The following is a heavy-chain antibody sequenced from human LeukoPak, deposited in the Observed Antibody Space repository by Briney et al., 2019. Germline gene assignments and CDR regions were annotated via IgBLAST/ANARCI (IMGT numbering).Heavy chain of an antibody. Sequence: PSETLSLTCTVSGGSISSGGYYWSWIRQHPGKGLEWIGYIYYSGSTYYNPSLKSRVTISVDTSKNQFSLKLSSVTAADTAVYYCARGMDRGAPQSRWGQGTLVTVSS. CDR1: GGSISSGGYY. V-gene: IGHV4-30-4*08. J-gene: IGHJ4*02. CDR3: ARGMDRGAPQSR. CDR2: IYYSGST. D-gene: IGHD3-10*01.